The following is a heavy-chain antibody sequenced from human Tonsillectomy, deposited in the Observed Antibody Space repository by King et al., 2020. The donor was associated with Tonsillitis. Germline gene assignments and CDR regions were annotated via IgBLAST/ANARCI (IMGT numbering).Heavy chain of an antibody. CDR2: IDPSDSYT. D-gene: IGHD1-26*01. V-gene: IGHV5-10-1*03. CDR1: GYSFTSYW. CDR3: ARGGRYRDGDNDAVDT. Sequence: VKLVESGAEVKKPGESLRISCKGSGYSFTSYWISWVRQMPGKGLEWMGRIDPSDSYTNYSPSFQGHVTISADKSISTVYLQWNSLKASDTAMYYCARGGRYRDGDNDAVDTSGQGTLLSASS. J-gene: IGHJ3*02.